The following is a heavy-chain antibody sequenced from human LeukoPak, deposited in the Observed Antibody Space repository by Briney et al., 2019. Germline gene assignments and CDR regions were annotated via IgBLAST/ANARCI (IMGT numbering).Heavy chain of an antibody. Sequence: SETLSLTCTVSGGSISSGDYYWSWIRQPPGKGLEWIGYIYYSGSTNYNPSLKSRVTISVDTSKNQFSLKLSSVTAADTAVYYCARHVGVAAAGYFDLWGRGTLVTVSS. CDR1: GGSISSGDYY. D-gene: IGHD6-13*01. CDR2: IYYSGST. J-gene: IGHJ2*01. V-gene: IGHV4-61*08. CDR3: ARHVGVAAAGYFDL.